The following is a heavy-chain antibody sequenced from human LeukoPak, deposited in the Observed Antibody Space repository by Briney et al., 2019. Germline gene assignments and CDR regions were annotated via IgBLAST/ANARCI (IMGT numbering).Heavy chain of an antibody. D-gene: IGHD5-12*01. V-gene: IGHV5-51*01. Sequence: GESLKISCKGSGYTFTSYWIGRVRQMPGKGLEWMGIIYPSDSDTRYSPSFQGQVTISADKSINTAYLQWSSLKASDTAIYYCARSYSAYNYWGQGTLVTVSS. CDR3: ARSYSAYNY. CDR2: IYPSDSDT. J-gene: IGHJ4*02. CDR1: GYTFTSYW.